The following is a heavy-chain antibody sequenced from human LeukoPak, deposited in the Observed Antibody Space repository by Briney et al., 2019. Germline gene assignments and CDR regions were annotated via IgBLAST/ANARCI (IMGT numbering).Heavy chain of an antibody. J-gene: IGHJ6*03. CDR2: IYHSGTT. CDR1: GSSIRRSYY. Sequence: SETLSLTCTVSGSSIRRSYYWGWIRQPPGKGLEWIGSIYHSGTTYYNPSLTSRVTISVDKSKNQFSLKLSSVTAADTAVYYCASSYCSNGVCYEGYYYYMDVWGKGTTVTVSS. D-gene: IGHD2-8*01. V-gene: IGHV4-38-2*02. CDR3: ASSYCSNGVCYEGYYYYMDV.